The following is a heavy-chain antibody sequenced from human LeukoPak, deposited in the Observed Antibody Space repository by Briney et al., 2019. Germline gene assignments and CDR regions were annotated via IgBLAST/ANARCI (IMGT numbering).Heavy chain of an antibody. CDR2: IIPILGIA. CDR1: GGTFSSYA. D-gene: IGHD3-10*01. J-gene: IGHJ3*02. Sequence: GSSVKVSCKASGGTFSSYAISWVRQAPGQGLGWMGRIIPILGIANYAQKFQGRVTITADKSTSTAYMELSSLGSEDTAVYYCARSLSGSGGSLRAFDIWGQGTMVTVSS. CDR3: ARSLSGSGGSLRAFDI. V-gene: IGHV1-69*04.